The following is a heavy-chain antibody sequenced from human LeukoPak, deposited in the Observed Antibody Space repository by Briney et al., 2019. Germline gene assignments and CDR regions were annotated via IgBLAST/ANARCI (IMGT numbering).Heavy chain of an antibody. CDR2: IQASGTT. Sequence: SETLSLTCSVSGSSIIGFHWGWIRQPPGKGLEWVGYIQASGTTKHNPSLKSRVTISIDTSKAQFSLNVNSVSAADTAMYYCARLDSCGADSCIDSWGQGNLVIVSS. CDR1: GSSIIGFH. D-gene: IGHD2-21*01. V-gene: IGHV4-59*01. CDR3: ARLDSCGADSCIDS. J-gene: IGHJ4*02.